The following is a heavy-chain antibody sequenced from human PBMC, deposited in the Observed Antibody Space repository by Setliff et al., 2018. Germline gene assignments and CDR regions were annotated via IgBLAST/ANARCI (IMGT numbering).Heavy chain of an antibody. D-gene: IGHD3-16*02. CDR2: IKQDGSEK. CDR3: ARDRGQVTVNNRYEFYYYGMDV. J-gene: IGHJ6*02. CDR1: GFTFSSYW. V-gene: IGHV3-7*01. Sequence: GGSLRLSCAASGFTFSSYWMSWVRQAPGKGLEWVANIKQDGSEKDYVDSVKGRFTISRDNSKNTVYLRMNALRAEDTGLYYCARDRGQVTVNNRYEFYYYGMDVWGQGTTVTVSS.